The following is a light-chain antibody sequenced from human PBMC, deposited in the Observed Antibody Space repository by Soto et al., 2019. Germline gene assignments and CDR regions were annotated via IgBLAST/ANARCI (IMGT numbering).Light chain of an antibody. CDR2: ATS. Sequence: ELVLTQSPGTLSLSPGETATLACRASESIISDYSAWYQHKPGQSPRLLIYATSKRATGIPDRFSGIGSETDFTLTISRLEPEDFALYYCQQVGRSPLFGQGTRLEIK. J-gene: IGKJ5*01. CDR3: QQVGRSPL. CDR1: ESIISDY. V-gene: IGKV3-20*01.